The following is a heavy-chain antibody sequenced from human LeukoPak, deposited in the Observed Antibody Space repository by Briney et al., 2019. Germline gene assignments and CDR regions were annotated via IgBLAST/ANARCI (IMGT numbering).Heavy chain of an antibody. D-gene: IGHD2/OR15-2a*01. V-gene: IGHV3-66*01. CDR1: TFTVSSNY. J-gene: IGHJ4*02. Sequence: GGSLRLSCASSTFTVSSNYMSWVRQAPGKGLERVSVIYSGGSTYYADSVRGRFTISRDSSKNTLYLQMNSLRAEDTAVYYCARGGGTTQFDYWGQGTLVTVSS. CDR2: IYSGGST. CDR3: ARGGGTTQFDY.